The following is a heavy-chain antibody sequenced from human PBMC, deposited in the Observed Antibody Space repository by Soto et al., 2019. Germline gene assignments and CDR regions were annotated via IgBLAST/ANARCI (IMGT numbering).Heavy chain of an antibody. Sequence: PGGSLRLSCAASGFTFSDYYMSWIRQAPGKGLEWVSYISSSSYTNYADSVKGRFTISRDNSKNTLYLQMNSLRAEDTAVYYCAKEFRDYGGRNLDYWGQGTLVTVSS. CDR1: GFTFSDYY. V-gene: IGHV3-11*05. D-gene: IGHD4-17*01. J-gene: IGHJ4*02. CDR3: AKEFRDYGGRNLDY. CDR2: ISSSSYT.